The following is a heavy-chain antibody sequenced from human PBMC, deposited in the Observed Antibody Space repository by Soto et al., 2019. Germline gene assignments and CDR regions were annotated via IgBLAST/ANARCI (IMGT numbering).Heavy chain of an antibody. Sequence: SQTLSVTCAISGDIVSSNILAGEWIRQSPSRGLEWLGRTYYKSKWYNNYAASLKSRIAINPDTSKNQFSLQLSSVTPEDTAIYYCARGDQGFDYWGQGTMFTVSS. D-gene: IGHD3-16*01. V-gene: IGHV6-1*01. CDR1: GDIVSSNILA. J-gene: IGHJ4*02. CDR2: TYYKSKWYN. CDR3: ARGDQGFDY.